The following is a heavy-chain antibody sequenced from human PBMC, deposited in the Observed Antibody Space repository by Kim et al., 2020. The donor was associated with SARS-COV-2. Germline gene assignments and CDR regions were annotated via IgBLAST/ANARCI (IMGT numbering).Heavy chain of an antibody. Sequence: YNPSLKSRVTISVDTSKNQFSLKLSSVTAADTAVYYCARGPYLDVDYFQHWGQGTLVTVSS. CDR3: ARGPYLDVDYFQH. V-gene: IGHV4-59*09. J-gene: IGHJ1*01. D-gene: IGHD5-12*01.